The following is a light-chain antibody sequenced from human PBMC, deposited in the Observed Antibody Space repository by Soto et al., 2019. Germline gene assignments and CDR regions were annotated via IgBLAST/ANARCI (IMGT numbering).Light chain of an antibody. CDR3: QQYGDSPLT. CDR1: RSVSSNY. CDR2: GAS. V-gene: IGKV3-20*01. Sequence: EIVLTQSPGTLSLSPGERATLSCRASRSVSSNYLAWYQQQPGQAPRLLIYGASSRATGSPDRFSGSGSGTDFSLTISRLEPEDFAVYYCQQYGDSPLTFGGGTKVEIK. J-gene: IGKJ4*01.